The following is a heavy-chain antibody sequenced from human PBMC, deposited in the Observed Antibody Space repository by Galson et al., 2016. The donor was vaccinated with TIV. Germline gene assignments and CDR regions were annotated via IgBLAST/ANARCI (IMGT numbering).Heavy chain of an antibody. CDR2: ISRDSRYT. CDR1: GFTFSSNT. CDR3: ARDSGASGAYYSSYWHFDL. Sequence: SLRLSCAASGFTFSSNTMNWVRQAPGKGLEWVSYISRDSRYTYYADSVKGRFTVSRDNGDNALYLQMNSLRAEGTAVYYCARDSGASGAYYSSYWHFDLWGRGTLVTVSS. V-gene: IGHV3-21*06. D-gene: IGHD3-10*01. J-gene: IGHJ2*01.